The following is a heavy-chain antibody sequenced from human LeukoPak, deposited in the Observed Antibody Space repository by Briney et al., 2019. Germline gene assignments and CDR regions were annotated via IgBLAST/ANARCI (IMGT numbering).Heavy chain of an antibody. Sequence: SQTLSLTCTVSGGSISSGGYYWSWIRQHPGKGLEWIGYIYYSGSTYYNPSLKSRVTISVDTSKNQFSLKLSSVTAADTAVYYCARDRTTSIVVGDDYYGMDVWGQGTTVTVSS. J-gene: IGHJ6*02. CDR3: ARDRTTSIVVGDDYYGMDV. V-gene: IGHV4-31*03. CDR2: IYYSGST. CDR1: GGSISSGGYY. D-gene: IGHD2-2*01.